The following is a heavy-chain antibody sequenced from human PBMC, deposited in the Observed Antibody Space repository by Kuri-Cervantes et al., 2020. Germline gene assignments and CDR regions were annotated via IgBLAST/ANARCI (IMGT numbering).Heavy chain of an antibody. CDR3: ARDNIVVVMDTYYYYYMDV. J-gene: IGHJ6*03. CDR1: GYTFISYA. Sequence: ASVKVSCKASGYTFISYAMHWVRQAPGQRLEWMGWINGGNGNTKYSQKFQGRVTITRDTSASTAYMELSSLRSEDTAVYYCARDNIVVVMDTYYYYYMDVWGKETTVTVSS. V-gene: IGHV1-3*01. CDR2: INGGNGNT. D-gene: IGHD5-18*01.